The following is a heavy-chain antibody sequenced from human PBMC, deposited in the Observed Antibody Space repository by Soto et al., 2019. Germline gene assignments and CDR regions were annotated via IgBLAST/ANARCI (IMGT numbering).Heavy chain of an antibody. CDR2: TYYKSKWYY. D-gene: IGHD3-3*01. CDR3: SRGSWDDVSGHYYMDV. Sequence: SQTLSLTCAISGDSVSSNSAGWNLVRQTPSRGLEWLRRTYYKSKWYYNSAVSVKSRITINPDTSKNQFSLQLNSVTPEDTAVYYCSRGSWDDVSGHYYMDVWGKGTTVTVSS. V-gene: IGHV6-1*01. J-gene: IGHJ6*03. CDR1: GDSVSSNSAG.